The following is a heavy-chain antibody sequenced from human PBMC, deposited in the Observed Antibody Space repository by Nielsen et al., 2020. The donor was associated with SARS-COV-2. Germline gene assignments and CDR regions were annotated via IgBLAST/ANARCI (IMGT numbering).Heavy chain of an antibody. CDR1: GFTFSSYA. CDR2: ISYDGSNK. CDR3: ARDSPKLVDTAMGDY. V-gene: IGHV3-30-3*01. J-gene: IGHJ4*02. Sequence: GGSLRLSCAASGFTFSSYAMHWVRQAPGKGLEWVAVISYDGSNKYYADSVKGRFTISRDNSKNTLYLQMNSLRAEDTAVYYCARDSPKLVDTAMGDYWGQGTLVTVSS. D-gene: IGHD5-18*01.